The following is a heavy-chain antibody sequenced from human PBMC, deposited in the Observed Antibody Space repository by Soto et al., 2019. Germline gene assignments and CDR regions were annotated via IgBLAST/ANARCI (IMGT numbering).Heavy chain of an antibody. CDR3: ARLVASETGYGMDV. CDR2: ITGSSSYI. D-gene: IGHD3-9*01. CDR1: GFIFSSHN. J-gene: IGHJ6*02. Sequence: DVQLVESGGGLVQPGGSLRLSCAASGFIFSSHNMNWVRQAPGKGLEWVSSITGSSSYIFYADSVKGRFTISRDNAKKTVYLQGNSLRAEDTGVYYCARLVASETGYGMDVWGQGTTVTVSS. V-gene: IGHV3-21*01.